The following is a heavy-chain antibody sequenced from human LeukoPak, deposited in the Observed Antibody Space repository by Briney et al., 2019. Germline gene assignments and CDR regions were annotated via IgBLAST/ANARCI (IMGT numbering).Heavy chain of an antibody. CDR1: GGTFSSYA. V-gene: IGHV1-69*05. J-gene: IGHJ4*02. D-gene: IGHD6-13*01. Sequence: GSSVKVSCKASGGTFSSYAITWVRQAPGHGLEWMGRIIPIFGTANYAQKFQGRVTITTDESTSTAYMELSTLRSDDTAVYYCARERPPGDSSNWFLEGYFDIWGQGTLVTVSS. CDR2: IIPIFGTA. CDR3: ARERPPGDSSNWFLEGYFDI.